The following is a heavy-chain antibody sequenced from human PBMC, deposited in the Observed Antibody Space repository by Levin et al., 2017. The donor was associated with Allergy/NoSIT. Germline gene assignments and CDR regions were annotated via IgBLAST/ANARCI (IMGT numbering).Heavy chain of an antibody. V-gene: IGHV3-48*03. J-gene: IGHJ4*02. CDR1: GVTFSSEE. D-gene: IGHD3-3*01. CDR2: ISSTGSTI. CDR3: ARQLGNFWSGYNYFDC. Sequence: GGSLRLSCAASGVTFSSEERNWVRRAPGKGLEWVSYISSTGSTIYSADSVKGRFTISRDNAKNSLYLHMNSLRAEDTAVYYCARQLGNFWSGYNYFDCWGQGTLVTVSS.